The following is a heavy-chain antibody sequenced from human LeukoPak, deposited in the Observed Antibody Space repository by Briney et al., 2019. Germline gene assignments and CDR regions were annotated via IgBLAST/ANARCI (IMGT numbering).Heavy chain of an antibody. CDR3: ARDFFPHVTGTTYYFDY. J-gene: IGHJ4*02. D-gene: IGHD1-7*01. Sequence: GASVKVSCKASGYTFTSYGISWVRQAPGQGLEWMGWISAYNGNTNYAQKLQGRVTMTTDTSTSTAYMELRSLRSDDTAVYYCARDFFPHVTGTTYYFDYWGQGTLVTVSS. V-gene: IGHV1-18*01. CDR1: GYTFTSYG. CDR2: ISAYNGNT.